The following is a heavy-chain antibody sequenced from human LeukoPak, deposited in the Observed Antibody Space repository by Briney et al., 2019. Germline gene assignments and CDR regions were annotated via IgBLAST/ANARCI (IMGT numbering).Heavy chain of an antibody. V-gene: IGHV3-7*01. CDR2: IKQDGSEK. CDR3: ATSSLHSSGYYPIEYFQH. Sequence: GGSLRLSCAASGFTFSSYWMSWVRQAPGKGLEWVANIKQDGSEKYYVDSVKGRFTISRDNAKNSLYLQMNSLRAEDTAVYYCATSSLHSSGYYPIEYFQHWGQGTLVTASS. J-gene: IGHJ1*01. CDR1: GFTFSSYW. D-gene: IGHD3-22*01.